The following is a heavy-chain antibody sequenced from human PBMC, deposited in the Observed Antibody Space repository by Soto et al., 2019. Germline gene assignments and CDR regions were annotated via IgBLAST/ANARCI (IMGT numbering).Heavy chain of an antibody. D-gene: IGHD6-13*01. CDR1: VCSFIEDY. V-gene: IGHV3-11*01. CDR3: ATASSSWFLY. CDR2: ISSSGSTI. J-gene: IGHJ4*02. Sequence: SLRLCCSSSVCSFIEDYVRVVRQAPGKGLEWVSYISSSGSTIYYADSGKGRFTISRDNAKNSLYLQMNSLRAEDTAVYYCATASSSWFLYWGQGTLVTVSS.